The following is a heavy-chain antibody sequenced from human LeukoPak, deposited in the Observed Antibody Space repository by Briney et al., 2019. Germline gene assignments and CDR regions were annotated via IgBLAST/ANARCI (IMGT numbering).Heavy chain of an antibody. J-gene: IGHJ6*02. Sequence: SETLSLTCAVYGGSFSGYYWSWIRQPPGKGLEWIGEINHSGSTNYNPSLKSRVTISVDTSKDQFSLKLSSVTAADTAVYYCARVDGTVTTSASFYYYGMDVWGQGTTVTVSS. D-gene: IGHD4-17*01. CDR2: INHSGST. V-gene: IGHV4-34*01. CDR1: GGSFSGYY. CDR3: ARVDGTVTTSASFYYYGMDV.